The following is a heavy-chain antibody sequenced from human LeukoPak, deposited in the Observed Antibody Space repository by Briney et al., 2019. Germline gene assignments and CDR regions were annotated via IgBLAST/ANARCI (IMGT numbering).Heavy chain of an antibody. V-gene: IGHV3-23*01. D-gene: IGHD3-22*01. CDR3: AKSGSTMLVTRFDP. Sequence: SGGSLRLSCAASGFTFRSYAMSWVRQAPGKGLEWVSGISGGGGNTYYADSVKGQFTISRDNSKNTLYLQINSLRAEDTAVYYCAKSGSTMLVTRFDPWGQGTLVTVSS. CDR1: GFTFRSYA. J-gene: IGHJ5*02. CDR2: ISGGGGNT.